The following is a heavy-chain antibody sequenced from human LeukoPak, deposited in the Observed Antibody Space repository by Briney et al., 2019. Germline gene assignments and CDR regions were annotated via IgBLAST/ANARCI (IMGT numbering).Heavy chain of an antibody. CDR1: GYTFTSYY. J-gene: IGHJ3*02. D-gene: IGHD2-2*01. CDR2: INPSGGST. V-gene: IGHV1-46*01. CDR3: ARANEIVVLPGAISWVFDI. Sequence: ASVKVSCKASGYTFTSYYMHWVRQAPGQGLEWMGIINPSGGSTSYAQKFQGRVTMTRDTSTSTVYMELSSLRSEDTAVYYCARANEIVVLPGAISWVFDIWGQGTMVTVSS.